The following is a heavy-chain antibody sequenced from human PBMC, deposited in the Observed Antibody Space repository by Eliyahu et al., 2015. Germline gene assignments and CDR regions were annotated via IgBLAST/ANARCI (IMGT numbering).Heavy chain of an antibody. CDR3: ARGQGDIQGRPLDY. D-gene: IGHD3-16*01. CDR2: IYYTGST. J-gene: IGHJ4*02. V-gene: IGHV4-31*03. Sequence: QVQLQESGPGLVKPSQTLSLXCTVSGDSIRTNDYYWSWXRQHPGKGLEWIGYIYYTGSTSLNPSLKSRVNMSVDTSQNQFSLKVRSVSAADTAVYYCARGQGDIQGRPLDYWGQGTLVTVSS. CDR1: GDSIRTNDYY.